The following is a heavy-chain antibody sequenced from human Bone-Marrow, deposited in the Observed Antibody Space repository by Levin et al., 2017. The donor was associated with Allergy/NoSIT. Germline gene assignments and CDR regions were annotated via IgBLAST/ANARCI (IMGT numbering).Heavy chain of an antibody. CDR1: GGSVSNDNYY. V-gene: IGHV4-61*01. CDR3: ARERRFCNTTTCLVFDQ. Sequence: GSLRLSCTLSGGSVSNDNYYWSWIRQPPGKGLEWIGYIFSSGSTNYNPSLKSRVTISIDTSKNQFSLRLTSVTAADTAVYYCARERRFCNTTTCLVFDQWGQGTLVTVSS. D-gene: IGHD2/OR15-2a*01. J-gene: IGHJ4*02. CDR2: IFSSGST.